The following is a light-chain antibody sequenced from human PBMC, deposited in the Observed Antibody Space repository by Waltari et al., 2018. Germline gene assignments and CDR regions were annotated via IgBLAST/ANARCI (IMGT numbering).Light chain of an antibody. J-gene: IGKJ2*01. V-gene: IGKV2-28*01. Sequence: DIVMTQSPLSLPVTPGEPASISCRSSQSLPHSNGYNYLDWYLQKPGQSPQLLIYLGSNRASGVPDRFSGSGSGTDFTLKISRVEAEDVGVYYCMQALQTPYTSGQGTKLEIK. CDR1: QSLPHSNGYNY. CDR3: MQALQTPYT. CDR2: LGS.